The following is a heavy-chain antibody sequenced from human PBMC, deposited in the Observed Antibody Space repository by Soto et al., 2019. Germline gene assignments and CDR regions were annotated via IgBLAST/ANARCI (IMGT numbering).Heavy chain of an antibody. CDR1: GFSLSTSGVG. J-gene: IGHJ5*02. Sequence: SGPTLVKPTQTLTLTCTFSGFSLSTSGVGVGWIRQPPGKALEWLALIYWNDDKRYSPSLXXXLTXXXXXXXXXXVLXXXXXXXXXXXXXXCAXXXYYDFWSGYDKNWFDPWGQGTLVTVSS. CDR3: AXXXYYDFWSGYDKNWFDP. CDR2: IYWNDDK. V-gene: IGHV2-5*01. D-gene: IGHD3-3*01.